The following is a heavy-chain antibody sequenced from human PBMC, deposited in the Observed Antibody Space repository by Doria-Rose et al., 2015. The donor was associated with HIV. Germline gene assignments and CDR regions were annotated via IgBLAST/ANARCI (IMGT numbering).Heavy chain of an antibody. Sequence: SGPVLVKPTETLALTCTVSGVSLSSPGMGVSWIRQPPGKALEWPANIFSDDERSYKTSLKSRLTISRGSSKSQVVLTMTDMDHVDTATYYCARIKSSRWYHKYYFDFWGQGTLVIVSA. CDR1: GVSLSSPGMG. CDR3: ARIKSSRWYHKYYFDF. D-gene: IGHD6-13*01. J-gene: IGHJ4*02. CDR2: IFSDDER. V-gene: IGHV2-26*01.